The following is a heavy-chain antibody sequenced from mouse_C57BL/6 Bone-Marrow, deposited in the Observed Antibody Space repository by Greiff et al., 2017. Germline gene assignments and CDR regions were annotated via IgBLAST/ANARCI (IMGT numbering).Heavy chain of an antibody. J-gene: IGHJ2*01. CDR3: ARLGSSYLDY. CDR1: GYTFTSYW. CDR2: IDPSDSYT. V-gene: IGHV1-59*01. Sequence: QVQLQQPGAELVRPGTSVKLSCKASGYTFTSYWMHWVKQRPGQGLEWIGVIDPSDSYTNYNQKFKGKATLTVDTSSSTAYMQLSSLTSEDSAVYYGARLGSSYLDYWGQGTTLTVSS. D-gene: IGHD1-1*01.